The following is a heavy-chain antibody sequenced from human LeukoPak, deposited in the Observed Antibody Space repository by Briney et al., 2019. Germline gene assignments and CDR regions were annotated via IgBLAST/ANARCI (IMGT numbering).Heavy chain of an antibody. J-gene: IGHJ4*02. V-gene: IGHV4-39*01. CDR3: ARRGYYDFWSGSYFDY. Sequence: SETLSLTCTVSGGSISSSSYYWGWIRQPPGKGLEWIGSIYYSGSTYYNPSLKSRVTISVDTSKNQFSLKLSSVTAADTAVYYCARRGYYDFWSGSYFDYWGQGTLVTVPS. CDR2: IYYSGST. CDR1: GGSISSSSYY. D-gene: IGHD3-3*01.